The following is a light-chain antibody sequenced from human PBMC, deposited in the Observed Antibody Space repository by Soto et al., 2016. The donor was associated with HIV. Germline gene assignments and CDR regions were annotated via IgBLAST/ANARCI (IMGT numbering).Light chain of an antibody. J-gene: IGKJ3*01. CDR3: QKYNNAVFT. V-gene: IGKV1-27*01. Sequence: DIRMTQSPSSLSASVGDRVSITCRASQGISTDLAWYQQKPGKVPKLLIYGASTVQSGVPSRFSGSGSGTDFTLTISSLQPGDVATYYCQKYNNAVFTFGPGTKVDIK. CDR1: QGISTD. CDR2: GAS.